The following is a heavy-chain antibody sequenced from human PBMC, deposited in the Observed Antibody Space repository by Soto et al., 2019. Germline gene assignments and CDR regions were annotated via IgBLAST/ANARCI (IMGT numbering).Heavy chain of an antibody. Sequence: GGSLRLSCAASGFTFSSYGMHWVRQAPGKGLEWVAVIWYDGSNKYYADSVKGRFTISRDNSKNTLYLQMNSLRAEDTAVYYCARDPRSEAGSSSWAFDYWGQGTLVTVSS. J-gene: IGHJ4*02. CDR2: IWYDGSNK. D-gene: IGHD6-13*01. CDR1: GFTFSSYG. V-gene: IGHV3-33*01. CDR3: ARDPRSEAGSSSWAFDY.